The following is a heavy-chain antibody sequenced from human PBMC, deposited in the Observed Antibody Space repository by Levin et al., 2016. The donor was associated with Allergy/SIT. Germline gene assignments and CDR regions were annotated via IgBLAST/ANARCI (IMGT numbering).Heavy chain of an antibody. Sequence: SETLSLTCTVSGGSISISSNYWGWIRQPPGKGLEWIGSIYYSGSTYYNPSLKSRVTISVDTSKKQFHLRLSSVTAADTAVYYCARQCERWISTTSCFDCWGQGTLVTVSS. V-gene: IGHV4-39*01. CDR3: ARQCERWISTTSCFDC. CDR2: IYYSGST. J-gene: IGHJ4*02. D-gene: IGHD2-2*01. CDR1: GGSISISSNY.